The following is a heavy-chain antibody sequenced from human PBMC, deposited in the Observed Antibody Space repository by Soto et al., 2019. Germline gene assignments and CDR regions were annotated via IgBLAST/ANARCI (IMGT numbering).Heavy chain of an antibody. D-gene: IGHD6-13*01. CDR1: GYTFTSYD. J-gene: IGHJ3*02. CDR2: MNPNSGNT. V-gene: IGHV1-8*01. Sequence: GASVKVSCKASGYTFTSYDINWVRQATGQGLEWMGWMNPNSGNTGYAQKFQGRVTMTRNTSISTAYMELSSLRSEDTAVFYCTRDVVIAAAANGAFDIWGQGTMVTVSS. CDR3: TRDVVIAAAANGAFDI.